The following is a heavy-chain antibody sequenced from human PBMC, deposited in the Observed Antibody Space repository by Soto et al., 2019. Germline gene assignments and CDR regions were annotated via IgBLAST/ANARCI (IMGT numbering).Heavy chain of an antibody. Sequence: QTLSLTCAISGDSVSTNSATLDWISQSPSRCLDCLGSTYYISKLYNYYAVSVKCRITINPYTSNNQLSLHLNSVTPDDTAVYYCAIRIVNRWLDSWGQGTLVTVSS. D-gene: IGHD1-26*01. J-gene: IGHJ5*01. CDR2: TYYISKLYN. CDR1: GDSVSTNSAT. CDR3: AIRIVNRWLDS. V-gene: IGHV6-1*01.